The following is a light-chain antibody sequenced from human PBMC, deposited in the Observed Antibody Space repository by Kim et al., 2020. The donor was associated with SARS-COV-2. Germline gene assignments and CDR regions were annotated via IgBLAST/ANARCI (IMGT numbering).Light chain of an antibody. CDR3: QSYDSSLSGWV. CDR1: NSNIGAGYS. CDR2: GNS. J-gene: IGLJ3*02. V-gene: IGLV1-40*01. Sequence: RVRYSYIESNSNIGAGYSVLGYQKLPGTAPEPLIDGNSTPPSGVPDRFSCSKSGTSAALAITGLQAEDEADYYCQSYDSSLSGWVFGGGTQLTVL.